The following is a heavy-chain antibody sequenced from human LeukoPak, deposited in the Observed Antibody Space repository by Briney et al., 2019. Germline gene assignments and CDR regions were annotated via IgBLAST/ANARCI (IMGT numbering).Heavy chain of an antibody. D-gene: IGHD4-17*01. J-gene: IGHJ4*02. V-gene: IGHV3-73*01. CDR2: IKSKSNSYVT. Sequence: GWSLKLSCAASGFTFSGSAIHWVRQASGKGLEWVGRIKSKSNSYVTAYAASVKGRFTISRDDSKNTAYLQMNSLKTEDTAVYYCTTYGDYGPGSDYWGQGTLVTVSS. CDR3: TTYGDYGPGSDY. CDR1: GFTFSGSA.